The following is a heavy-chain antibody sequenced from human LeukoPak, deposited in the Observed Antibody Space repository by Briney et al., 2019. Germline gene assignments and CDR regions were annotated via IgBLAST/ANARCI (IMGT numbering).Heavy chain of an antibody. CDR3: ARGRNRGYGNYCYYMDV. Sequence: SETLSLTCAVYGRCFSQYYWSWIRQPPGKGLEWIGEINHSGSTNYNPSLKSRVTISVDTSKNQFSLKLSSVTTADTGLYQCARGRNRGYGNYCYYMDVWGKGTTVTVSS. V-gene: IGHV4-34*01. J-gene: IGHJ6*03. CDR2: INHSGST. CDR1: GRCFSQYY. D-gene: IGHD1-14*01.